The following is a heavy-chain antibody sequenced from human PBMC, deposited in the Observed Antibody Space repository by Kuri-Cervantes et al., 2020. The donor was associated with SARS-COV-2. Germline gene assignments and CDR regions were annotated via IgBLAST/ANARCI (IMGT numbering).Heavy chain of an antibody. D-gene: IGHD6-19*01. CDR1: GYPFTSYD. V-gene: IGHV1-8*01. CDR2: MNPNSGNT. J-gene: IGHJ5*02. Sequence: ASVTVSCKASGYPFTSYDTNWVRQATGQGLEWMGWMNPNSGNTGYAQKFQGRVTMTRNTSISTAYMELSSLRSEDTAVYYCARGRYSSGWYRFVWFDPWGQGTLVTVSS. CDR3: ARGRYSSGWYRFVWFDP.